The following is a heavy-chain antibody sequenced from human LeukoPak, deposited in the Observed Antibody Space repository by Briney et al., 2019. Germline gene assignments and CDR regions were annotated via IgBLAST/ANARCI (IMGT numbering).Heavy chain of an antibody. CDR2: IWYDGSNK. D-gene: IGHD1-14*01. J-gene: IGHJ6*03. CDR1: GFSFNSYG. V-gene: IGHV3-33*06. Sequence: PGGSLRLSCVASGFSFNSYGMHWVRQAPGKGLEWVAAIWYDGSNKYYTDSVKGRFTISRDDSKNTLFLQMNSLRVEDTAVYYCAKMREPLHPLYYYDMDVWGKGTTVTVSS. CDR3: AKMREPLHPLYYYDMDV.